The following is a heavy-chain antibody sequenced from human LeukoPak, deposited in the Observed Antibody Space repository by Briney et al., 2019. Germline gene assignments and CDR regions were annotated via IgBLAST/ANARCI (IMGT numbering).Heavy chain of an antibody. J-gene: IGHJ4*02. Sequence: GGPLRLSCAASGFTFSSYAMSWVRRAPGKGLEWVSVISGSGTSTYYADSVKGRFTISRDNSKNTLYLQMNSLRAEDTAVYYCAKEGKGLRLEELSRPSDYWGQGTLVTVSS. V-gene: IGHV3-23*01. CDR1: GFTFSSYA. CDR2: ISGSGTST. D-gene: IGHD3-16*02. CDR3: AKEGKGLRLEELSRPSDY.